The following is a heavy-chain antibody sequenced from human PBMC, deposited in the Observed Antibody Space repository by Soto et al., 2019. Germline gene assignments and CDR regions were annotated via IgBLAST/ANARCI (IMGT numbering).Heavy chain of an antibody. J-gene: IGHJ3*02. CDR2: IYADGSA. CDR1: GFTVSGNY. V-gene: IGHV3-53*01. Sequence: GGSLRLSCAASGFTVSGNYMNWVRQAPGKGLECVSVIYADGSAYYADSVKGRFTISRDSPKNTLYLQMNSLGAEDTAMYYCAKGGDYYDSSGYYSVGTFDIWGQGTMVTVSS. D-gene: IGHD3-22*01. CDR3: AKGGDYYDSSGYYSVGTFDI.